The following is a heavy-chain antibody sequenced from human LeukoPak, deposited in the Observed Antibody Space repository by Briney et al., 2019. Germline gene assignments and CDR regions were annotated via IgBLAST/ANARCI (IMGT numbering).Heavy chain of an antibody. Sequence: PSETLSLTCTVSGGSISSSSYYWGWIRQPPGKGLEWIGRMYYSGSTYYNPSLYYNPPLKGRVTISVDTSKNQFSLKLSSVTAADTAVYYCARVRRTYYYYMDVWGKGTTVTVSS. J-gene: IGHJ6*03. CDR2: MYYSGST. CDR1: GGSISSSSYY. V-gene: IGHV4-61*05. CDR3: ARVRRTYYYYMDV.